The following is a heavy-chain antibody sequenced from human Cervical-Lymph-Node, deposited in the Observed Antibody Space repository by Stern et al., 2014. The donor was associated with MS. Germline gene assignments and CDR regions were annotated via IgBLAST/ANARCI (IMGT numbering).Heavy chain of an antibody. CDR3: AKGFGSYSWYKCDP. V-gene: IGHV1-46*01. J-gene: IGHJ5*02. CDR1: GHPFTTLS. Sequence: QLVQSGAEVKKPGASVKVSCNASGHPFTTLSMHWLRQAPTQGLEWMGLINPSGGSTTYAQKFQGRVTVTRDTSTSTVYMELSSLKSEDTAVYYGAKGFGSYSWYKCDPWGLGTLVTVSS. CDR2: INPSGGST. D-gene: IGHD6-13*01.